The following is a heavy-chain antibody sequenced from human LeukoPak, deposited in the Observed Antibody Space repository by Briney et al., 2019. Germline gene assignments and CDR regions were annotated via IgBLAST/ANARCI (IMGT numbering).Heavy chain of an antibody. J-gene: IGHJ4*02. V-gene: IGHV3-23*01. Sequence: GGSLRLSCAASGFTFSSYAMSWVRQAPGKGLEWVSAISGSGGSTYYADSVKGRFTISRDNSKNTLHLQMNSLRAEDTAVFYCAISTSWPGYFDYWGQGTLVTVSS. D-gene: IGHD6-13*01. CDR2: ISGSGGST. CDR1: GFTFSSYA. CDR3: AISTSWPGYFDY.